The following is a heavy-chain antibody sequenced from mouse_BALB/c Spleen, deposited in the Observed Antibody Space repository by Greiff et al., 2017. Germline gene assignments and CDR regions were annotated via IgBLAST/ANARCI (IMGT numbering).Heavy chain of an antibody. J-gene: IGHJ4*01. V-gene: IGHV1-7*01. CDR2: INPSTGYT. CDR3: ARSGYRCECYAMDY. D-gene: IGHD2-14*01. Sequence: VQLQQSGAELAKPGASVKMSCKASGYTFTSYWMHWVKQRPGQGLEWIGYINPSTGYTEYNQKFKDKATLTADKSSSTAYMQLSSLTSEDSAVYYYARSGYRCECYAMDYWGQGTSVTVSS. CDR1: GYTFTSYW.